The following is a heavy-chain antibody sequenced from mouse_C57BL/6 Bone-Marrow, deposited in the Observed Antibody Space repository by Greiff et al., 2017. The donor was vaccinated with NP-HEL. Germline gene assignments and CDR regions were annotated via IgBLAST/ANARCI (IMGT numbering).Heavy chain of an antibody. CDR3: AKDYDYDGYAMDY. D-gene: IGHD2-4*01. Sequence: QVQLQQPGAELVKPGASAKLSCKASGYTFTSYWMQWVKQRPGQGLEWIGEIDPSDSYTNYNQKFKGKATLTVYTSSSTAYMQLSSLTSEDSAVYYCAKDYDYDGYAMDYWGQGTSVTVSS. CDR2: IDPSDSYT. J-gene: IGHJ4*01. V-gene: IGHV1-50*01. CDR1: GYTFTSYW.